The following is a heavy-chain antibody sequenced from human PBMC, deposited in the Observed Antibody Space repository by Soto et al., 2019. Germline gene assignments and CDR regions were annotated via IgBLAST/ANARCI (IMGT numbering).Heavy chain of an antibody. CDR1: GGSISGYY. D-gene: IGHD3-16*01. Sequence: QVQLQESGPGRVKPSETLSLACTVSGGSISGYYWSWIRQPPGKGLEWTGYIYYSGNTNYNPPLKRRFPTSVATSKNHFSLQVSSVTASGMAVDYWAGPPSAGDKHRFDPWGQGTLVTVSS. CDR2: IYYSGNT. J-gene: IGHJ5*02. CDR3: AGPPSAGDKHRFDP. V-gene: IGHV4-59*08.